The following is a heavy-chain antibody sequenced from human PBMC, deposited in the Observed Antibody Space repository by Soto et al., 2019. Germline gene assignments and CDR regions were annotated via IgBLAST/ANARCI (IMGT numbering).Heavy chain of an antibody. V-gene: IGHV1-24*01. J-gene: IGHJ5*02. Sequence: ASVKVSCKVSGYTLTELSMHWVRQAPGKGLEWMGGFDPEDGETIYAQKFQGRVTMTEDTSTDTAYMELSSLRSEDSSVYYCATVGLAIFGVVITENWFDPWGKGTLVTVSS. CDR3: ATVGLAIFGVVITENWFDP. D-gene: IGHD3-3*01. CDR2: FDPEDGET. CDR1: GYTLTELS.